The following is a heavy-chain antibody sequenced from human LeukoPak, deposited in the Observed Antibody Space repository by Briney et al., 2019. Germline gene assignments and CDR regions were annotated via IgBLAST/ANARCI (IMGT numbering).Heavy chain of an antibody. CDR2: IYYSGST. CDR3: ARGSYSSGWYFDY. J-gene: IGHJ4*02. D-gene: IGHD6-19*01. V-gene: IGHV4-31*03. Sequence: SETLSLTCTVSGSSISSGGYYWSWIRQHPGKGLEWIGYIYYSGSTYYNPSLKSRVTISVDTSKNQFSLKLSSVTAADTAVYYCARGSYSSGWYFDYWGQGTLVTVSS. CDR1: GSSISSGGYY.